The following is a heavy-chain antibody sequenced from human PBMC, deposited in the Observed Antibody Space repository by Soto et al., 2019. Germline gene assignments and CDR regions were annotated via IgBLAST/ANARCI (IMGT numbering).Heavy chain of an antibody. Sequence: EVQLVESGGGLVQPGESLTLSCAASGFTFSSYWMHWVRQAPGKGLVWVSRIKSDGSGTYYADSVKGRLTIFRDNAKNTLYLQMTSLRVEDTAVYFCASGDGDRYDGNGYLGRHWGQGTVVTVSS. CDR3: ASGDGDRYDGNGYLGRH. D-gene: IGHD3-22*01. CDR1: GFTFSSYW. J-gene: IGHJ4*02. CDR2: IKSDGSGT. V-gene: IGHV3-74*01.